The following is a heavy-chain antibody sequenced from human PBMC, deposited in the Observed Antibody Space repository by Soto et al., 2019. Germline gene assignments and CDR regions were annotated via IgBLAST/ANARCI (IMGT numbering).Heavy chain of an antibody. CDR1: GFTFSSYG. V-gene: IGHV3-30*18. CDR2: ISYDGSNK. D-gene: IGHD6-19*01. CDR3: AKGKRFRRRGSSGWYQDYFDY. J-gene: IGHJ4*02. Sequence: GGSLRLSCAASGFTFSSYGMHWVRQAPGKGLEWVAVISYDGSNKYYADSVKGRFTISRDNSKNTLYLQMNSLRAEDTAVYYCAKGKRFRRRGSSGWYQDYFDYWGQGTLVTVSS.